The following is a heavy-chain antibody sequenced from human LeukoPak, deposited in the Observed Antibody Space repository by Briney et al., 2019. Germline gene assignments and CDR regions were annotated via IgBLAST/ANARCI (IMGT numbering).Heavy chain of an antibody. D-gene: IGHD1-14*01. CDR3: ARDGRFPPEVLPRYFDS. V-gene: IGHV4-59*12. CDR2: IYYSGST. Sequence: SETLSLTCTVSGGSISNYWSWIRQPPGKGLEWIGYIYYSGSTNYNPSLKSRVTISVDTSKNQFSLKLSSVTAADTAVYYCARDGRFPPEVLPRYFDSWGQGTLVTVSS. CDR1: GGSISNY. J-gene: IGHJ4*02.